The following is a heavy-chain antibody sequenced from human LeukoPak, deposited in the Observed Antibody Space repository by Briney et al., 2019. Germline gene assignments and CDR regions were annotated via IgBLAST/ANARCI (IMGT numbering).Heavy chain of an antibody. Sequence: GGSLRLSCAASGSTVSSNDVSWVRQAPGKGLEWVSIIYTAGSTYYADSVKGRFTISRDKSKNTLDRQMNSLRAEDTAVYYCARGGSPSGGYSTYWGQGTLVTVSS. CDR2: IYTAGST. D-gene: IGHD1-26*01. CDR3: ARGGSPSGGYSTY. J-gene: IGHJ4*02. V-gene: IGHV3-66*01. CDR1: GSTVSSND.